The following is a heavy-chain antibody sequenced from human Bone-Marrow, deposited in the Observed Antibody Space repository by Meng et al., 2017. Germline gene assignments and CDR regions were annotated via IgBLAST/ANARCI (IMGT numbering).Heavy chain of an antibody. CDR2: INPDGSSS. J-gene: IGHJ4*02. CDR3: ARDMMD. V-gene: IGHV3-74*01. Sequence: EGQLVESGGVLAQPGGSLRLSYAASGFTFSRNYRRGVRQTPGKGLVWVSRINPDGSSSNNADSVKGRFTVSRDDSKNTLYLQMNSLRAEDTAMYYCARDMMDLGQGTLVTVSS. CDR1: GFTFSRNY. D-gene: IGHD3-16*01.